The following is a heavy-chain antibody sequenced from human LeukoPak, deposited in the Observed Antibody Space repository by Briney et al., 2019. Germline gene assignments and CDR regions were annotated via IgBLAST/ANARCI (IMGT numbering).Heavy chain of an antibody. CDR3: ARLYSGYV. D-gene: IGHD5-12*01. CDR2: ISYDGSNK. V-gene: IGHV3-30-3*01. Sequence: GRSLRLSCAASGFTFSSYAMHWVRQAPGEGLEWVAVISYDGSNKYYADSVKGRFTISRDNSKNTLYLQMNSLRAEDTAVYYCARLYSGYVWGQGTLVTVSS. J-gene: IGHJ4*02. CDR1: GFTFSSYA.